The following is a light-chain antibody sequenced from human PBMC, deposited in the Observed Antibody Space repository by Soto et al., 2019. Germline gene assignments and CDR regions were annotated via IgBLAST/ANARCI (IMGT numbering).Light chain of an antibody. J-gene: IGLJ2*01. CDR3: LLSYSGAAV. CDR1: TEEVTSGHY. CDR2: DTS. Sequence: QAVVTQEPSLTLSPGGTVTLPLGSSTEEVTSGHYPYWFQQKPGQAPRTLIYDTSNKHSWTPARFSGSLLGGKAALTLSGALPEDEAEYYCLLSYSGAAVFGGGTKVTVL. V-gene: IGLV7-46*01.